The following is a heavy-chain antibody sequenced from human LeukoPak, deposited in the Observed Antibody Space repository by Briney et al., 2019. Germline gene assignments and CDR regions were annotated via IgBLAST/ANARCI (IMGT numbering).Heavy chain of an antibody. D-gene: IGHD3-3*01. Sequence: PGGSLRLSCAASGFTFSDYYMSRVRQAPGKGLEWVANIKQDGSEKYYVDSVKGRFTISRDTSKNTLYLQMNSLRAEDTAFYYCTKRLSLRFDAFDIWGPGTMVTVSS. CDR3: TKRLSLRFDAFDI. CDR1: GFTFSDYY. J-gene: IGHJ3*02. V-gene: IGHV3-7*03. CDR2: IKQDGSEK.